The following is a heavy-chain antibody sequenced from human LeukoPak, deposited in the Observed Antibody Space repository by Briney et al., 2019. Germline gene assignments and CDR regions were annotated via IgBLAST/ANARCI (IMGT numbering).Heavy chain of an antibody. CDR2: IVVGSGNT. D-gene: IGHD1-26*01. CDR3: AAGVGAISRFDY. J-gene: IGHJ4*02. Sequence: TSVKVSCKASGFTFTSSAMQWVRQARGQRLEWIGWIVVGSGNTNYAQRFQERVTITRDMSTSTAYMELSSLRSEDTAVYYCAAGVGAISRFDYWGQGTLVTVSS. V-gene: IGHV1-58*02. CDR1: GFTFTSSA.